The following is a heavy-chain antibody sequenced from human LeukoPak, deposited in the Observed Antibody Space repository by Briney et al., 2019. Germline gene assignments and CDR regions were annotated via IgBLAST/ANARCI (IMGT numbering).Heavy chain of an antibody. Sequence: PSETLSLTCAVYGGSFSGYYWSWIRQPPGKGLEWIGEINHSGSTNYNPSLKSRVTISVDTSKNQFSLKLSSVTAADTAVYYCARGLGYCSSTSCPTGNYYYYYGMDVWGQGTTVTVSS. J-gene: IGHJ6*02. CDR2: INHSGST. V-gene: IGHV4-34*01. CDR3: ARGLGYCSSTSCPTGNYYYYYGMDV. CDR1: GGSFSGYY. D-gene: IGHD2-2*01.